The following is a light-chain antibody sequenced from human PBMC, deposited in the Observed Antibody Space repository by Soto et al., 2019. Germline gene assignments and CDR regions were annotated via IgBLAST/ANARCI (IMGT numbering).Light chain of an antibody. J-gene: IGKJ1*01. Sequence: DIQMTQSPSSLSASIGDGVIITCRADHGIGKSLAWYQQKPGKVPYLLIYDASTLQSGVPSRFSGSGFGTDFTLTITSLQPEDVATYYCQRYNSAPKAFGQGTKVDI. V-gene: IGKV1-27*01. CDR1: HGIGKS. CDR3: QRYNSAPKA. CDR2: DAS.